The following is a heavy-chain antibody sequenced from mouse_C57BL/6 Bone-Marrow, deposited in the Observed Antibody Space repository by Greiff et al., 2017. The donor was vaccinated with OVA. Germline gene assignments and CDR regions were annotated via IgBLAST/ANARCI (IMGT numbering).Heavy chain of an antibody. J-gene: IGHJ3*01. D-gene: IGHD1-1*01. CDR2: INPSTGGT. CDR1: GYSFTGYY. V-gene: IGHV1-42*01. Sequence: VQLKESGPELVKPGASVKISCKASGYSFTGYYMNWVKQSPEKSLEWIGEINPSTGGTTYNQKFKAKATLTVDKSSSTAYMQLKSLTSEDSAVYYCARYSGTPFAYWGQGTLVTVSA. CDR3: ARYSGTPFAY.